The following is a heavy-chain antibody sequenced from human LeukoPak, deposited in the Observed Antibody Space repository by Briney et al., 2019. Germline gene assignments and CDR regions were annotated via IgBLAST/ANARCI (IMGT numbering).Heavy chain of an antibody. D-gene: IGHD5-18*01. V-gene: IGHV4-59*01. Sequence: SETLSLTCTVSGGSISSYYWSWIRQPPGKGLEWIGYIYYSGSTNYNPSLKSRVTISVDTSKNQFSLKLSSVTAADTAVYYCARVDTTMLIFPTLGWFDPWGQGTLVTVSS. CDR1: GGSISSYY. CDR3: ARVDTTMLIFPTLGWFDP. J-gene: IGHJ5*02. CDR2: IYYSGST.